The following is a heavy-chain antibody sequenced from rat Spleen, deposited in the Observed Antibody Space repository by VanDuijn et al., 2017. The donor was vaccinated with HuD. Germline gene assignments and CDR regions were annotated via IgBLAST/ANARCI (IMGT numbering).Heavy chain of an antibody. CDR3: ARQGGGTYYPYWYFDF. J-gene: IGHJ1*01. CDR1: GYSITSNY. CDR2: ISYSGST. Sequence: EVQLQESGPGLVKPSQSLSLTCSVTGYSITSNYWGWIRKFPGNKMEWMGYISYSGSTSYNPSLKSRISIHRDTSKNQFFLQLNSVTTEDTAKYYWARQGGGTYYPYWYFDFWGPGTMVTVSS. V-gene: IGHV3-1*01. D-gene: IGHD1-12*02.